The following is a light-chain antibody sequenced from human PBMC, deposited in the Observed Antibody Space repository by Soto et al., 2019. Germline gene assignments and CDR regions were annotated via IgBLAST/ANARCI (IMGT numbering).Light chain of an antibody. CDR1: QSISSDY. Sequence: EVGITQSRATVSLSPGERASLCCRSSQSISSDYLSWYQQSPGQAPRLLIYGASTRATGIPARFSGSGSGTDFTLTVSSLQPEDFAIYYCQQDFNLPIAFGQGTRLEIK. V-gene: IGKV3D-7*01. CDR3: QQDFNLPIA. CDR2: GAS. J-gene: IGKJ5*01.